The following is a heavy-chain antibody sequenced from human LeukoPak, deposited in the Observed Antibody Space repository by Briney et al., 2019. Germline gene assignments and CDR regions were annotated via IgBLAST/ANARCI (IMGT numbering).Heavy chain of an antibody. J-gene: IGHJ4*02. D-gene: IGHD2-15*01. CDR1: GGTFSSYA. Sequence: ASVKVSCKASGGTFSSYAISWVRQAPGQGLEWMGGIIPIFGTANYAQKFQGRVTMTEDTSTDTAYMELSSLRSEDTAVYYCATVPFCSGGSCYPFDYWGQGTLVTVSS. CDR2: IIPIFGTA. CDR3: ATVPFCSGGSCYPFDY. V-gene: IGHV1-69*06.